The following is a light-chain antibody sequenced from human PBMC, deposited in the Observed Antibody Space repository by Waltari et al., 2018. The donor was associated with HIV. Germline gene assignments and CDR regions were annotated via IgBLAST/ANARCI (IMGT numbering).Light chain of an antibody. V-gene: IGLV3-25*03. CDR1: ALPKQF. J-gene: IGLJ2*01. CDR3: VAYTARRVLI. CDR2: KDD. Sequence: SYELTQPPSVSVSPGQTARITCSGDALPKQFAYWYQQKAGQAPLMVIYKDDKRPAGSPYRCSGSMSGTTVTLSISGVQPEDEADYYCVAYTARRVLIFGGVTKLTVL.